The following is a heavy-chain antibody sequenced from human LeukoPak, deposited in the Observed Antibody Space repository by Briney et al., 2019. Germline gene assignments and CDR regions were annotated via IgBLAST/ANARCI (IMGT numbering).Heavy chain of an antibody. CDR2: ISFDASNK. J-gene: IGHJ4*02. CDR1: GFTFSRYG. Sequence: GGSLRLSCAASGFTFSRYGMHWVRQAPGKGLEWVAVISFDASNKYYADSVKGRFTISRDNSKNTLYLQMNSLRAEDTAVYYCAKDVDPFGSGSYVEGLDYWGQGTLVTVSS. CDR3: AKDVDPFGSGSYVEGLDY. V-gene: IGHV3-30*18. D-gene: IGHD3-10*01.